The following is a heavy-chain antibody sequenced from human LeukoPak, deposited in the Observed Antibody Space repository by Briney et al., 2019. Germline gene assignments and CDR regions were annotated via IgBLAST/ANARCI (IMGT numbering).Heavy chain of an antibody. CDR2: TYYRSKWYY. J-gene: IGHJ6*02. Sequence: SQTLSLTCAISGDSVSSTSVGWNWIRQSPSRGLEWLGRTYYRSKWYYEYAVSMKSRITIQVDTSKNQFSLKLSSVTAADTAVYYCARERRNNWNAQGYDVWGQGTTVTVSS. D-gene: IGHD1-1*01. V-gene: IGHV6-1*01. CDR1: GDSVSSTSVG. CDR3: ARERRNNWNAQGYDV.